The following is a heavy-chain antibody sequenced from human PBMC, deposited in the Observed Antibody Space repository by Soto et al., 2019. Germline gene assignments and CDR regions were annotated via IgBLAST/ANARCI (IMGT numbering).Heavy chain of an antibody. CDR1: GYTFPNYD. D-gene: IGHD1-7*01. CDR3: ASSPSDWNYEFWFDP. V-gene: IGHV1-8*01. J-gene: IGHJ5*02. Sequence: QVQLVQSGAEVKKPGASVKVSCKASGYTFPNYDITWVRQATGQGLEWMGFMNPNSGYTGYAQKLQGGVTMTGNTSIGTAYMELSSLRSEDTAVYNGASSPSDWNYEFWFDPWGQGTLLTVSS. CDR2: MNPNSGYT.